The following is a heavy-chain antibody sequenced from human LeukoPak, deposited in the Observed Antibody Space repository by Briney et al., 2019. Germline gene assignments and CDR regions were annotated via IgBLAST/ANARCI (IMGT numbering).Heavy chain of an antibody. CDR2: IYYSGST. V-gene: IGHV4-4*07. CDR3: ARDGHPYYDFWSGYYTGVHYFDY. CDR1: GGSISSYY. Sequence: PSETLSLTCTVSGGSISSYYWSWIRQPAGKGLEWIGSIYYSGSTYYNPSLKSRVTISVDTSKNQFSLKLSSVTAADTAVYYCARDGHPYYDFWSGYYTGVHYFDYWGQGTLVTVSS. J-gene: IGHJ4*02. D-gene: IGHD3-3*01.